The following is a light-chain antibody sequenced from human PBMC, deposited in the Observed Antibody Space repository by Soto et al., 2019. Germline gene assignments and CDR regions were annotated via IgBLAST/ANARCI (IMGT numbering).Light chain of an antibody. CDR1: QNIGSW. Sequence: DIQMTQSPSTLSASVGDRVTITCRASQNIGSWLAWYQQKPGKAPKLLIYKASSLESGVPSRFSGSGTGTEFTPTISSLQPDDFATYYCQQYNSYSYTFGQGTKLEIK. J-gene: IGKJ2*01. CDR3: QQYNSYSYT. V-gene: IGKV1-5*03. CDR2: KAS.